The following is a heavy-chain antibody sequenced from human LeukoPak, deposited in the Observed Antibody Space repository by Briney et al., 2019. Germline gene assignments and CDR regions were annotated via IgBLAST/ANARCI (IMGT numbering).Heavy chain of an antibody. J-gene: IGHJ4*02. V-gene: IGHV1-2*02. CDR2: INPNNGDT. D-gene: IGHD3-9*01. CDR1: GYTFSGYY. CDR3: ARDSNYYDSTDYLDH. Sequence: ASVKVSCKASGYTFSGYYIHWIRQAPGQGLDWMGWINPNNGDTKYAQTFHGRVTMTRDTSIRTAYMELSGLRYDDTALYYCARDSNYYDSTDYLDHWGQGSQIIVSS.